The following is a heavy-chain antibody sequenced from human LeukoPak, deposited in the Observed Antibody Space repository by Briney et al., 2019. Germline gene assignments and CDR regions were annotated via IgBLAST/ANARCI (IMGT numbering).Heavy chain of an antibody. D-gene: IGHD6-13*01. V-gene: IGHV3-30-3*01. CDR1: GFTFSSYA. CDR3: AGDRSSSWYNLDYFDY. Sequence: GRSLRLSCAASGFTFSSYAMHWVRQAPGKGLEWVAVISYDGSNKYYADSVKGRFTISRDNSKNTLYLQMNSLRAEDTAVYYCAGDRSSSWYNLDYFDYWGQGTLVTVSS. J-gene: IGHJ4*02. CDR2: ISYDGSNK.